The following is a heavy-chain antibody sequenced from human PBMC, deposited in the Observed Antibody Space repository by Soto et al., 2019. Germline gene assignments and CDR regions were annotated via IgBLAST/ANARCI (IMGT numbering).Heavy chain of an antibody. CDR3: AHRVLRTVFGVIRTTAIYFDF. CDR2: IYWDDDK. V-gene: IGHV2-5*02. Sequence: QITLNESGPTQVKPRQTLTLTCTFSGFSLTTSGVGVGWIRQSPGKAPEWLALIYWDDDKGYSPSLKSRLTITKDTSKNQVVLTMADLDPADTATYSCAHRVLRTVFGVIRTTAIYFDFWGQGTPVAVSS. D-gene: IGHD3-3*01. CDR1: GFSLTTSGVG. J-gene: IGHJ4*02.